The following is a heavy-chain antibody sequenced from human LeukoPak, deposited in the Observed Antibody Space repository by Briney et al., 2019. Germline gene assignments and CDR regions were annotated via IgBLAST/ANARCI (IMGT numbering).Heavy chain of an antibody. V-gene: IGHV4-39*07. CDR2: IYYSGST. D-gene: IGHD2-15*01. Sequence: SETLSLTCTVSGGSISSSSYYWGWIRQPPGKGLEWIGSIYYSGSTYYNPSLKSRVTISVDTSKNQFSLKLSSVTAADTAVYYCARGRDYLGYCSGGSCYTEFDYWGQGTLVTVSS. J-gene: IGHJ4*02. CDR1: GGSISSSSYY. CDR3: ARGRDYLGYCSGGSCYTEFDY.